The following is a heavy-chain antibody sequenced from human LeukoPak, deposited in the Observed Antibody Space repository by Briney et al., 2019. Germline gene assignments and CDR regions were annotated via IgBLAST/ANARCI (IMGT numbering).Heavy chain of an antibody. CDR3: ARTRYYFDY. D-gene: IGHD1-7*01. CDR1: GFTFSSYG. CDR2: IRFDGSNK. Sequence: GGSLRLSCAASGFTFSSYGMHWVRQAPGKGLEWVAFIRFDGSNKYYADSVKGRFTISRDNSKNTLYLQMNSLRTEDTAVYYCARTRYYFDYWGQGTLVTVSS. V-gene: IGHV3-30*02. J-gene: IGHJ4*02.